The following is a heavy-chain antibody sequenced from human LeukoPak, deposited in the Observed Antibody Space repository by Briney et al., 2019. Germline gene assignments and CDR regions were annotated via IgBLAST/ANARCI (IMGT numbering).Heavy chain of an antibody. CDR2: IIPIFGTA. Sequence: ASVKVSCKASGGTFSSYAISWVRQAPGQGLEWMGGIIPIFGTANYAQKFQGRVTITADESTSTAYMELSSLRSEDTAVYYCARGGYSYGSYGYYGMDVWGQGTTVTVSS. J-gene: IGHJ6*02. CDR3: ARGGYSYGSYGYYGMDV. D-gene: IGHD5-18*01. V-gene: IGHV1-69*13. CDR1: GGTFSSYA.